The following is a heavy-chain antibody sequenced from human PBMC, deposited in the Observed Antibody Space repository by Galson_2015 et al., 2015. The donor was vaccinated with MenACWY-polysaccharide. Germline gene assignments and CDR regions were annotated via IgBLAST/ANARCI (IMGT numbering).Heavy chain of an antibody. CDR3: TAGKVADYYFDH. J-gene: IGHJ4*02. Sequence: SLRLSCAASGFIFSNVWMNWVRQAPGKGLEWVGRIKSKTDGETTDYAAPVKGRFTISRDDSKNTLHLQMDSLNTEDTAVYYCTAGKVADYYFDHWGQGTLVTVSS. CDR1: GFIFSNVW. D-gene: IGHD1-26*01. CDR2: IKSKTDGETT. V-gene: IGHV3-15*01.